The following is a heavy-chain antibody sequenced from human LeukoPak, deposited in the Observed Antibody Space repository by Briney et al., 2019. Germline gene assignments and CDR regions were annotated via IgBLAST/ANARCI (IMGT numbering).Heavy chain of an antibody. V-gene: IGHV4-34*01. CDR3: ARESSSWSLAADY. D-gene: IGHD6-13*01. J-gene: IGHJ4*02. CDR2: INHSGST. Sequence: PSETLSLTCAVYGGSFSGYYWSWIRQPPGKGLEWIGEINHSGSTNYNPSLKSRVTISVDTSKNQFSLKLSSVTAADTAVYYCARESSSWSLAADYWGQGTLVTVSS. CDR1: GGSFSGYY.